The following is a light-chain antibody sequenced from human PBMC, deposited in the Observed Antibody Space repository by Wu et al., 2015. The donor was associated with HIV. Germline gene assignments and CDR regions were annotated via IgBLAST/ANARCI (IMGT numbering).Light chain of an antibody. J-gene: IGKJ2*01. CDR1: QSVSAF. CDR2: GAS. V-gene: IGKV3-20*01. CDR3: QHYGTSPYT. Sequence: EIVLTQSPGTLSLSPGERATLSCRSSQSVSAFLAWYQQKPGQAPRLLIYGASNRAAGIPDTFSGSGSGTDFTLTISSLEPEDFAVYYCQHYGTSPYTFGQGTKLEIK.